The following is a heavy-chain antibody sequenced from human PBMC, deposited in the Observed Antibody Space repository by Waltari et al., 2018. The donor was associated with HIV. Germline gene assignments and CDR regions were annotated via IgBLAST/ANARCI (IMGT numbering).Heavy chain of an antibody. CDR3: ARLGSPTYYDFWSGYYSWFDP. J-gene: IGHJ5*02. V-gene: IGHV4-39*01. Sequence: QLQLQESGPGLVKPSETLSLTCTVSGGSISSSSYYWGWIRQPPGKGLEWIGSIYYSGSTYYNPSLKSRVTISVDTSKNQFSLKLSSVTAADTAVYYCARLGSPTYYDFWSGYYSWFDPWGQGTLVTVSS. CDR2: IYYSGST. D-gene: IGHD3-3*01. CDR1: GGSISSSSYY.